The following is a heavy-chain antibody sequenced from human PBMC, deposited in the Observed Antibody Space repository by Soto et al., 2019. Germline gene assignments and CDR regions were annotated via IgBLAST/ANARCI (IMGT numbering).Heavy chain of an antibody. J-gene: IGHJ5*02. CDR3: ARIPLIYCSSTSCPRGWFDP. CDR2: IYSCGST. V-gene: IGHV3-66*03. Sequence: GGSLRLSCAASGFTVSSNYMSWVRQAPGKGLEWVSVIYSCGSTYYADSVKGRFTISRDNSKNTLYLQMNSLRAEDTAVYYCARIPLIYCSSTSCPRGWFDPWGQGTLVTVSS. CDR1: GFTVSSNY. D-gene: IGHD2-2*01.